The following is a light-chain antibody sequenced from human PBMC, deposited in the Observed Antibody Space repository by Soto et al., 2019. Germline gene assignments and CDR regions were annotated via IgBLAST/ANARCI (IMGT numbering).Light chain of an antibody. V-gene: IGLV2-14*01. CDR2: EVT. CDR1: SNDVGSYNY. J-gene: IGLJ7*01. Sequence: QSALTQPASVSGSPGQSITISCTGTSNDVGSYNYVSWYQQHPGKAPKLMIFEVTNRPSGVSNRFSGSKSGNTASLTISGLQAEDEATYYCSSYAGSSTMTFGGGTQLTVL. CDR3: SSYAGSSTMT.